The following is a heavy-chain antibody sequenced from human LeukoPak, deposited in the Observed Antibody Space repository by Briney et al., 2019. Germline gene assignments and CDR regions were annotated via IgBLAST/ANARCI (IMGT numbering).Heavy chain of an antibody. CDR1: GYTFTSYD. Sequence: GASVKVSSKASGYTFTSYDINWVRQATGQGLEWMGWISAYNGNTNYAQKLQGRVTMTTDTSTSTAYMELRSLRSDDTAVYYCARDHQTFGYGDLAYYWGQGTLVTVSS. V-gene: IGHV1-18*01. CDR3: ARDHQTFGYGDLAYY. J-gene: IGHJ4*02. D-gene: IGHD4-17*01. CDR2: ISAYNGNT.